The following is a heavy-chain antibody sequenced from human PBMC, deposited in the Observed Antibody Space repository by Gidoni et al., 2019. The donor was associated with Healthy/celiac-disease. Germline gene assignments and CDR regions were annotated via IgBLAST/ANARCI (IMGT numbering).Heavy chain of an antibody. CDR2: IYSGGST. J-gene: IGHJ4*02. V-gene: IGHV3-53*01. CDR1: AFPVSSNY. D-gene: IGHD6-19*01. CDR3: ARELVAVAGTTRLAY. Sequence: EVQLVESGGGLIQPGGSLRLSCAASAFPVSSNYMSWVRPAQGKGLEWGSVIYSGGSTYYADSVKCRFTISRDNSKNTLYLQMNSLRAEDTAVYYCARELVAVAGTTRLAYWGQGTLVTVSS.